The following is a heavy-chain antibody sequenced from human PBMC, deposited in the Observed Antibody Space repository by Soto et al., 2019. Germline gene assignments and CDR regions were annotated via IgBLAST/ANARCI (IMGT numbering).Heavy chain of an antibody. D-gene: IGHD3-10*01. CDR3: ARGFTLVRGLILIRWFDP. Sequence: SVKVSFKASGGTFSSYSISWGGQAPGQGVEWMGGIIPIFGTANYAQKFQGRVTITADESTGTAYMELSSLRSEDTAVYYCARGFTLVRGLILIRWFDPWGQGTLVTVSS. V-gene: IGHV1-69*13. CDR2: IIPIFGTA. J-gene: IGHJ5*02. CDR1: GGTFSSYS.